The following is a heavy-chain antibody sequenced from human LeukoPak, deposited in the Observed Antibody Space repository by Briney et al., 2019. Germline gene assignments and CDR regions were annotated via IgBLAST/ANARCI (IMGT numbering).Heavy chain of an antibody. D-gene: IGHD3-22*01. CDR2: VNADNSNT. J-gene: IGHJ4*02. V-gene: IGHV1-3*03. CDR1: GYTFTSYA. Sequence: ASVKVSCKASGYTFTSYAIHWVRQAPGQRLEWMGWVNADNSNTKYSQEFQGRVTITRDTSASTAYMDLNSLRSEDMAVYYCAVGDYYYDTRFDYWGQGTLVTVSS. CDR3: AVGDYYYDTRFDY.